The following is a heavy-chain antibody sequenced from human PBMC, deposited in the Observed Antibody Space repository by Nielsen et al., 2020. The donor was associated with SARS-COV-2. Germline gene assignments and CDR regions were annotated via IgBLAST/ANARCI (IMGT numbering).Heavy chain of an antibody. Sequence: ASVKVSCKASGGTFSSYAISWVRQAPGQGLEWMGGFDPEDGETIYAQKFQGRVTMTEDTSTDTAYMELRSLRSDDTAVYYCARVGAGYSSRDATAFDYWGQGTLVTVSS. CDR1: GGTFSSYA. CDR2: FDPEDGET. V-gene: IGHV1-24*01. D-gene: IGHD6-13*01. CDR3: ARVGAGYSSRDATAFDY. J-gene: IGHJ4*02.